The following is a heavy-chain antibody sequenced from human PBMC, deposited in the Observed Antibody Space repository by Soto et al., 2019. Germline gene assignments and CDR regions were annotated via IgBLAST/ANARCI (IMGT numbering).Heavy chain of an antibody. CDR2: FYYSGST. V-gene: IGHV4-39*01. CDR3: SSHYGAFDP. Sequence: PSETLSLTFTVSGGSIIGSGYYWCSIRQPPGMGLEWIGTFYYSGSTYSNSSLKSRVTISVDSSKNQFSLKLISVSAVYTAIYCCSSHYGAFDPWGQGTLVTVSS. D-gene: IGHD4-17*01. CDR1: GGSIIGSGYY. J-gene: IGHJ5*02.